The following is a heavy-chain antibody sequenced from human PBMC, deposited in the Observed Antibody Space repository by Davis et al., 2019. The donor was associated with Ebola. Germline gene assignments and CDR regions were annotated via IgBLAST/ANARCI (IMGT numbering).Heavy chain of an antibody. CDR1: GYTFTNYD. D-gene: IGHD1-1*01. J-gene: IGHJ4*02. V-gene: IGHV1-18*01. CDR3: ARDVRGITGPSEY. Sequence: ASVKVSCKTSGYTFTNYDINWVRQAPGQGLEWMGWISTYNGNTNYAQKVQGRITMTTDTSTSTAYMELRSLRSDDTARYYCARDVRGITGPSEYWGQGTLVTVSS. CDR2: ISTYNGNT.